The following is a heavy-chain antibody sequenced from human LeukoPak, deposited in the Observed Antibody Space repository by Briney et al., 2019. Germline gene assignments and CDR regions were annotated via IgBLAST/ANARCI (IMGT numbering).Heavy chain of an antibody. D-gene: IGHD3-16*02. J-gene: IGHJ4*02. CDR2: ISGSGGST. Sequence: GGSLRLSCAASGFTFSSYAMSWVRQAPGKGLEWVSAISGSGGSTYYADSVKGRFTISRDNSKNTLYLQMNSLRDEDTAVYFCAARSGDLPYYLDYWGQGTLVTVSS. CDR3: AARSGDLPYYLDY. V-gene: IGHV3-23*01. CDR1: GFTFSSYA.